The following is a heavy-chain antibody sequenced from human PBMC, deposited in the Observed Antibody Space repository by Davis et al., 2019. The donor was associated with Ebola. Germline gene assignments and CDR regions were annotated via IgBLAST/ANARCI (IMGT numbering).Heavy chain of an antibody. J-gene: IGHJ6*02. CDR1: GFTFSDYY. V-gene: IGHV3-11*01. CDR2: ISSSSSTI. CDR3: ARVPAYPAYYGMDV. Sequence: GESLKISCAASGFTFSDYYMSWIRQAPGKGLAWVSYISSSSSTIYYADSVKGRFTISRDNAKNSLYLQMNRLRAEDTAVYYCARVPAYPAYYGMDVWGQGTTVTVSS. D-gene: IGHD3-16*01.